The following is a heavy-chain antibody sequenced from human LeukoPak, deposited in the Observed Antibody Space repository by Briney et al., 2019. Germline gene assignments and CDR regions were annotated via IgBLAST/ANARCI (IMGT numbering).Heavy chain of an antibody. J-gene: IGHJ4*02. CDR1: EFTFSSYS. CDR2: ITNSGNSK. Sequence: PGGSLRLSCAASEFTFSSYSMNWVRQAPGKGLEWVSYITNSGNSKSYADSVKGRFTISRDNTKNSLYLQMNSLRAEDTAVYYCAGMATGFDYWGQGTLVTVSS. D-gene: IGHD5-24*01. CDR3: AGMATGFDY. V-gene: IGHV3-48*01.